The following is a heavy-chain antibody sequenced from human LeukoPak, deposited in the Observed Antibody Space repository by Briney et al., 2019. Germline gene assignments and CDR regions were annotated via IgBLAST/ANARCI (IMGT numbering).Heavy chain of an antibody. J-gene: IGHJ3*02. CDR1: GYTFTAHY. CDR3: ARDPGYSYAFDI. V-gene: IGHV1-2*06. D-gene: IGHD2-21*01. Sequence: GASVKVSCKASGYTFTAHYMHWVRQAPGQGLEWMGRINPSSGDTEYGQRFQGRVTLTRDTPSSTANMELRRLRSDDTAVYYCARDPGYSYAFDIWGQGTVVIVSS. CDR2: INPSSGDT.